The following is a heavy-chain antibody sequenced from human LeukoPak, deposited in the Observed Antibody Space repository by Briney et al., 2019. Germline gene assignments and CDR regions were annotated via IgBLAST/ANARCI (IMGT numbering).Heavy chain of an antibody. D-gene: IGHD3-10*01. CDR1: GFTFSSYS. V-gene: IGHV3-21*01. Sequence: GGSLRLSCAASGFTFSSYSMNWVRQAPGKGLEWVSSISSSSYIYYADSVKGRFTISRDNAKNSLYLQMNSLRAEDTAVYYCAREEDMVRGVIDYWGQGTLVTVSS. J-gene: IGHJ4*02. CDR2: ISSSSYI. CDR3: AREEDMVRGVIDY.